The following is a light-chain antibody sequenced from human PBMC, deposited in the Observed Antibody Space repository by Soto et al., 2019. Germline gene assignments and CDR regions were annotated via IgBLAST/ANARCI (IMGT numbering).Light chain of an antibody. J-gene: IGKJ1*01. CDR3: QQANRFPRT. CDR1: QDISSW. Sequence: DIQMTQSPSSVSASVGDRVTITCRASQDISSWLAWYQQKPGRAPKLLIYEASILQSGDPSRFSGSGSGTDVTLTISSLQPEDFATYYCQQANRFPRTFGQGTKVEIK. CDR2: EAS. V-gene: IGKV1D-12*01.